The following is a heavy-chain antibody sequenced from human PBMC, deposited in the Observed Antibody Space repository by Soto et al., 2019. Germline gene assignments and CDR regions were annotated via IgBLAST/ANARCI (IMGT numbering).Heavy chain of an antibody. CDR3: ASFWSGYYHFDY. J-gene: IGHJ4*02. CDR1: GGSISSGGYY. V-gene: IGHV4-31*03. D-gene: IGHD3-3*01. CDR2: IHYTGST. Sequence: PSETLSLTCTVSGGSISSGGYYWNWIRQHPGKGLEWIGYIHYTGSTHYNASLKSRVTISADTSKNQFSLKLTSVTAADTAVYYCASFWSGYYHFDYWGQGTLVTVSS.